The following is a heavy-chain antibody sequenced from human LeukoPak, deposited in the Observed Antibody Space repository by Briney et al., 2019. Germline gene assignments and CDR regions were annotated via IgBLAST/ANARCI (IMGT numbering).Heavy chain of an antibody. V-gene: IGHV4-39*07. D-gene: IGHD3-22*01. CDR3: ARDHDYYDSSGYYAFDY. CDR2: IYHSGIT. Sequence: SETLSLTCTVSGGSISSSSYYWGWIRQPPGKGLEWIGNIYHSGITYYTPSLKSRVTISVDTSKNQFYLKLSSVTAADTAVYYCARDHDYYDSSGYYAFDYWGQGTLVTVSS. J-gene: IGHJ4*02. CDR1: GGSISSSSYY.